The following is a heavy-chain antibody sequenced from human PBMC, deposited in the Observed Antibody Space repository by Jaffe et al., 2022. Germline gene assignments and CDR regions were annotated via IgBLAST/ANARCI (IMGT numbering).Heavy chain of an antibody. CDR3: AKPPRYYDFWSGYYWGDIDMTRPYNWFDP. J-gene: IGHJ5*02. Sequence: EVQLLESGGGLVQPGGSLRLSCAASGFTFSSYAMSWVRQAPGKGLEWVSAISGSGGSTYYADSVKGRFTISRDNSKNTLYLQMNSLRAEDTAVYYCAKPPRYYDFWSGYYWGDIDMTRPYNWFDPWGQGTLVTVSS. CDR1: GFTFSSYA. V-gene: IGHV3-23*01. CDR2: ISGSGGST. D-gene: IGHD3-3*01.